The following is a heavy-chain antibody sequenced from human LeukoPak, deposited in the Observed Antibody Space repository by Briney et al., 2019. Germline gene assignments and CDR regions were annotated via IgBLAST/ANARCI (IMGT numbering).Heavy chain of an antibody. CDR2: ISAYNGNT. Sequence: GASVKVSCKASGYTFTGYGISWVRQAPGQGLEWMGWISAYNGNTKYAQKFQGRVTMTGDTSTSTAYMELRSLRSDDTAIYYCARDRVTSIVAGIDYWGQGSLVTVSS. CDR1: GYTFTGYG. CDR3: ARDRVTSIVAGIDY. V-gene: IGHV1-18*01. D-gene: IGHD3-22*01. J-gene: IGHJ4*02.